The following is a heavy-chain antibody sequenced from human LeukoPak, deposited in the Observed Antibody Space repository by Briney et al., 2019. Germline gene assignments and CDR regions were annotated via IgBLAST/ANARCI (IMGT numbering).Heavy chain of an antibody. V-gene: IGHV3-21*01. CDR1: GFTLSSYS. J-gene: IGHJ4*02. CDR3: AKQTIYDFWSGYSPFY. D-gene: IGHD3-3*01. Sequence: PGGSLRLSCAASGFTLSSYSMNWVRQAPGKGLEWVSSISYTSSDINYADSVEGRFTISRDNAKNSLYLQMNSLRAEDTAVYYCAKQTIYDFWSGYSPFYWGQGTLVTVSS. CDR2: ISYTSSDI.